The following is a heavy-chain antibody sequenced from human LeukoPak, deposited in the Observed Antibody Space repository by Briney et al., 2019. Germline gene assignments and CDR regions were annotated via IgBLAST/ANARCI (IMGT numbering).Heavy chain of an antibody. Sequence: EASVKVSCKASGYTFTGYYMHWVRQAPGQGLDWMGRINPNSGGTNYAQKFQGRVTMTRDKSISTAYMELSRLRSDDTAVYYCARDRGYSYGYDPDYWGQGTLVTVSS. D-gene: IGHD5-18*01. CDR1: GYTFTGYY. V-gene: IGHV1-2*06. CDR3: ARDRGYSYGYDPDY. CDR2: INPNSGGT. J-gene: IGHJ4*02.